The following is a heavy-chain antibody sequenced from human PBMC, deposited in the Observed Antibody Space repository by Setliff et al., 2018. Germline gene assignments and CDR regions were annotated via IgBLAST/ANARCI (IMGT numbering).Heavy chain of an antibody. CDR1: GGSISSHY. CDR3: ARARWRPLLDYYMDV. Sequence: PSETLSLTCTVSGGSISSHYWSWIRQPPGKGLEWIGYIYYSGSTNYNPSLKXXXXXSVXXXXXXXXXXXXXXXAADTAVYYCARARWRPLLDYYMDVWGKGTTVTVSS. D-gene: IGHD2-15*01. V-gene: IGHV4-59*11. J-gene: IGHJ6*03. CDR2: IYYSGST.